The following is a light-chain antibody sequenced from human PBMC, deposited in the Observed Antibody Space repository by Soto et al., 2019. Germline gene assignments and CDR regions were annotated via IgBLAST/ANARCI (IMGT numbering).Light chain of an antibody. Sequence: EIVLTQSPGTLSLSPGERATLSCRASQSVSSNYLAWYQQKPGQAPRLLIYGTSSRATAIPDGFSGSGSATDFTLTISRLEPEDFAVYYWQQYGSSSWTFGQGTKVEIK. CDR1: QSVSSNY. CDR2: GTS. J-gene: IGKJ1*01. V-gene: IGKV3-20*01. CDR3: QQYGSSSWT.